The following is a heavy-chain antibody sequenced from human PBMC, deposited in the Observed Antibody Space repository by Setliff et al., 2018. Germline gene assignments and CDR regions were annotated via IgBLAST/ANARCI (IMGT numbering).Heavy chain of an antibody. J-gene: IGHJ5*02. D-gene: IGHD3-10*01. CDR3: ARIHLLLWFGELLSGWFDP. V-gene: IGHV4-39*07. CDR1: GGSISSSSYY. Sequence: SETLSLTCTVSGGSISSSSYYWGWIRQPPGKGLEWIGSIYYSGSTYYNPSLKSRVTISVDTSKNQFSLKLSSVTAEDTAVYYCARIHLLLWFGELLSGWFDPWGQGTLVTVSS. CDR2: IYYSGST.